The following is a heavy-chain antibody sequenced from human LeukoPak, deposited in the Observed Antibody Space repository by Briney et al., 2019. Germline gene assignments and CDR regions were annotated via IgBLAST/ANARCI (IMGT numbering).Heavy chain of an antibody. J-gene: IGHJ4*02. CDR1: GFTFSSYS. CDR2: ISSSSSYI. CDR3: AKAARRLWFGELFTKNNLDY. D-gene: IGHD3-10*01. Sequence: GGSLRLSCAASGFTFSSYSMNWVRQAPGKGLEWVSSISSSSSYIYYADSVKGRFTISRDNSKNTLYLQMNSLRAEDTAVYYCAKAARRLWFGELFTKNNLDYWGQGTLVTVSS. V-gene: IGHV3-21*04.